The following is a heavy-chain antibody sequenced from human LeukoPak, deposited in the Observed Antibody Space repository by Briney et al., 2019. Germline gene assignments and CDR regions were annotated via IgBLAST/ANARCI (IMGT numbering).Heavy chain of an antibody. D-gene: IGHD6-13*01. CDR3: ARDRIAAAGTIDS. CDR2: ISAYNGNT. J-gene: IGHJ4*02. CDR1: RYTYTRYG. Sequence: ASETVPCKASRYTYTRYGISWVRQAPGQGLEWMGWISAYNGNTNDAQKLQGRVTMTTDTSTSTAYMEPRCLRSDDTAVYWCARDRIAAAGTIDSWGQGTLVTVSS. V-gene: IGHV1-18*01.